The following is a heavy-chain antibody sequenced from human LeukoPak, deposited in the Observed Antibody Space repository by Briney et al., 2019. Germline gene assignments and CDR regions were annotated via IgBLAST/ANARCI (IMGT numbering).Heavy chain of an antibody. Sequence: PSQTLSLTCTASGGSISSGSYYWSWIRQPAGKGLEWIGRIYTSGSTNYNPSLKSRVTISVDTSKNQFSLKLSSVTAADTAVYYCARDLSGQMGGYWGQYNWFDPWGQGTLVTVSS. J-gene: IGHJ5*02. V-gene: IGHV4-61*02. CDR2: IYTSGST. CDR1: GGSISSGSYY. D-gene: IGHD2-21*02. CDR3: ARDLSGQMGGYWGQYNWFDP.